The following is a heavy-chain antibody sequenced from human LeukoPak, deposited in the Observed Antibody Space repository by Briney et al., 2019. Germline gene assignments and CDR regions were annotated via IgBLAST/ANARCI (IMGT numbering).Heavy chain of an antibody. CDR1: GYTFTSYD. Sequence: GASVKVSCKASGYTFTSYDINWVRQATGQGLEWMGWMNPNSGNTGYAQKFQGRVTMTRNTSISTAYMELSSLRSEDTAVYYCARGKRETYYDILTGVDKTKKYYFDYWGQGTLVTVSS. CDR3: ARGKRETYYDILTGVDKTKKYYFDY. CDR2: MNPNSGNT. V-gene: IGHV1-8*01. J-gene: IGHJ4*02. D-gene: IGHD3-9*01.